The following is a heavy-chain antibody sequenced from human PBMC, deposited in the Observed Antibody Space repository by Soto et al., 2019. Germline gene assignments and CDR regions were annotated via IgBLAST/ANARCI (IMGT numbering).Heavy chain of an antibody. Sequence: EVQLLESGGGLVQPGGSLRLACAASGFTFSSYAMSWVRQAPGKGLEGVSAISGSGGSTYYADSVKGRFTISRDNSKNTLYLQMNSLRAEDTAVYYCANEDLVVTWYYFDYWGQGTLVTVSS. V-gene: IGHV3-23*01. CDR2: ISGSGGST. D-gene: IGHD3-22*01. J-gene: IGHJ4*02. CDR1: GFTFSSYA. CDR3: ANEDLVVTWYYFDY.